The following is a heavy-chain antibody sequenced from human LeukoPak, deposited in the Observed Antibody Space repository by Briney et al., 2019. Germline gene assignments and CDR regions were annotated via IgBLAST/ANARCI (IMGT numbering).Heavy chain of an antibody. CDR3: ARQGNSSSLSSNWFDP. J-gene: IGHJ5*02. Sequence: KPSETLSLTCTVSGGSISSYYWSWIRQPPGKGLEWIGYIYYSGSTNYNPSLKSRVTISVDTSKNQFSLKLSSVTAADTAVYYCARQGNSSSLSSNWFDPWGQGTLVTVSS. V-gene: IGHV4-59*08. CDR2: IYYSGST. CDR1: GGSISSYY. D-gene: IGHD6-13*01.